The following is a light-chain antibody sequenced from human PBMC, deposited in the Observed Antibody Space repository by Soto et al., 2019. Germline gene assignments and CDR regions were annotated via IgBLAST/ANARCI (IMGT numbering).Light chain of an antibody. CDR2: GAS. J-gene: IGKJ4*01. Sequence: DIQMTQSPSSVSASVGDRVTISCRASEDINSRLAWYQQKPGKAPRLLIYGASTLQSGVPSRFSGSGSGADFTLTIGSLQPEDFATYHCQQLNSYPFTFGGGTKVDIK. V-gene: IGKV1-12*01. CDR3: QQLNSYPFT. CDR1: EDINSR.